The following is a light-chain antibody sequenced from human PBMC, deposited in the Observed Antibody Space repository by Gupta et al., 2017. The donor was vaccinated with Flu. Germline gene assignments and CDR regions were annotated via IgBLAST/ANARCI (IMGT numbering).Light chain of an antibody. CDR3: SSYAGTYNYV. CDR1: SSDIGGYVY. V-gene: IGLV2-11*01. CDR2: EVS. Sequence: QSALTQPRSVSGSPGQSVTISCTGSSSDIGGYVYVSWYQQHPGKAPKLIIYEVSNRPSGVPDRFSGSKSGNTASLTISGLQPDDEADYYCSSYAGTYNYVFGTGAKVTVL. J-gene: IGLJ1*01.